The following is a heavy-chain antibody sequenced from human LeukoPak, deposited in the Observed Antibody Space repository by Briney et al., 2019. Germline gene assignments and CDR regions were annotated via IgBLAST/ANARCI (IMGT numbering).Heavy chain of an antibody. D-gene: IGHD3-9*01. Sequence: PGGSLRLSCAASGFTFSSYSMNWVRQAPGKGLEWVSYISSSSSTIYYADSVKGRFTISRDNAKNSLYLQMNSLRAEDTAVYYCARDPDYDILTGYYRGDAFDIWGQGTMVTVSS. CDR3: ARDPDYDILTGYYRGDAFDI. CDR2: ISSSSSTI. CDR1: GFTFSSYS. V-gene: IGHV3-48*04. J-gene: IGHJ3*02.